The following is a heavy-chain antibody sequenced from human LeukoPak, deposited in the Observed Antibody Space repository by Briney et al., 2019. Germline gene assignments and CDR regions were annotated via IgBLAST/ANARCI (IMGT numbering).Heavy chain of an antibody. CDR1: GFTFSSYG. V-gene: IGHV3-30*18. CDR3: ANTPIVIGSSSDY. D-gene: IGHD2/OR15-2a*01. Sequence: PGGSLRLSCAASGFTFSSYGMHWVRQAPGKGLEWVAVISYDGSNKYYADSVKGRFTISRDNSKNTLYLQMNSLRAEDTAVYYCANTPIVIGSSSDYWGQGTLVTVSS. CDR2: ISYDGSNK. J-gene: IGHJ4*02.